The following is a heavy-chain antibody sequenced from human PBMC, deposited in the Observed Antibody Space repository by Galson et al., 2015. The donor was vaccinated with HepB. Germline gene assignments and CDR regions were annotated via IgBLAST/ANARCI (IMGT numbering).Heavy chain of an antibody. CDR3: ARFAGGGYSSSWYRSGFDY. Sequence: SLRLSCAASGFTFSSYWMSWVRQAPGKGLEWVANIKQDGSEKYYVDSVEGRFTISRDNAKNSLYLQMNSLRAEDTAVYYCARFAGGGYSSSWYRSGFDYWGQGTLVTVSS. CDR1: GFTFSSYW. D-gene: IGHD6-13*01. J-gene: IGHJ4*02. CDR2: IKQDGSEK. V-gene: IGHV3-7*05.